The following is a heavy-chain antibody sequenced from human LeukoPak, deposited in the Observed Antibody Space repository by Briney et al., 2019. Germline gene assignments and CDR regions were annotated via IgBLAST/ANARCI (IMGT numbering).Heavy chain of an antibody. CDR3: ARDTYGGSYFPLPY. CDR2: LSPKSGAT. V-gene: IGHV1-2*02. J-gene: IGHJ4*02. D-gene: IGHD1-26*01. Sequence: ASVKVSCKASGYTFSGYYMHWVRQAPGQGLEWMGWLSPKSGATKYAQKFQGRVTLTRDLSLNTAYMELSSLTSDDTAVYYRARDTYGGSYFPLPYWGQGALVTVSS. CDR1: GYTFSGYY.